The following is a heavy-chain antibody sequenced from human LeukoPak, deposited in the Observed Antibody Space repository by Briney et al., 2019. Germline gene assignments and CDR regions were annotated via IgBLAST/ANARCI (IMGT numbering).Heavy chain of an antibody. CDR1: GGSISSSAYY. Sequence: SETLSLTCTVSGGSISSSAYYWGWIRQPPGKGLEWIGSIYYSGSTYYNPSLKSRVTISIDTSKNQFSLKLRSVTAADTAVYYCARDGNALWGQGTLVTVSS. J-gene: IGHJ4*02. CDR3: ARDGNAL. CDR2: IYYSGST. D-gene: IGHD1-1*01. V-gene: IGHV4-39*07.